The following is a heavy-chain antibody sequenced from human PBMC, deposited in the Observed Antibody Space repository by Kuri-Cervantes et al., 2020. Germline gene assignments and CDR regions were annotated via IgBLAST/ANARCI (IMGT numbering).Heavy chain of an antibody. Sequence: KVSCKASGYTFTSYGISWVRQMPGKGLEWMGIIYPGDSDTRYSPSFQGQVTISADKSISTAYLQWSSLKASDTAMYYCARLGGTTGTNFDYWGQGTLVTVSS. CDR1: GYTFTSYG. CDR2: IYPGDSDT. D-gene: IGHD1-1*01. V-gene: IGHV5-51*01. J-gene: IGHJ4*02. CDR3: ARLGGTTGTNFDY.